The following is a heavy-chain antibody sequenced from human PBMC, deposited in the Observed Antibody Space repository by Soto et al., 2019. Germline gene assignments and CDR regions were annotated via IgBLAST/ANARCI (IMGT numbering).Heavy chain of an antibody. CDR1: GGTFSSYA. Sequence: ASVEVSCKASGGTFSSYAISWVRQAPGQGLEWMGGIIPIFGTANYAQKFQGRVTITADESTSTAYMELSSLRSEDTAVYYCARDCSSSWYGYYYGMDVWGQGTTVTVSS. CDR3: ARDCSSSWYGYYYGMDV. D-gene: IGHD6-13*01. J-gene: IGHJ6*02. CDR2: IIPIFGTA. V-gene: IGHV1-69*13.